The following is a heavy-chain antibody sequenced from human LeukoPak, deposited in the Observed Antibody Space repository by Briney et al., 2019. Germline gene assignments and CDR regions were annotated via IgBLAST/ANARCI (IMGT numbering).Heavy chain of an antibody. J-gene: IGHJ6*02. D-gene: IGHD3-10*01. Sequence: SESLSLTCAVYGGSFSGYYWSWIRQPPGKGLEWIGEINHSGSTNYNPSLKSRVTISVDTSKNQFSLKLSSVTAVDTAVYYCARLSPHSYYYGSGSYYKTVYYYGMDVWGQGTTVTVSS. CDR1: GGSFSGYY. CDR2: INHSGST. CDR3: ARLSPHSYYYGSGSYYKTVYYYGMDV. V-gene: IGHV4-34*01.